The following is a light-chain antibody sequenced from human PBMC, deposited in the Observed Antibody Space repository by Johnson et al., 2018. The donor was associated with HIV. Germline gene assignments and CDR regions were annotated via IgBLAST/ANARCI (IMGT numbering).Light chain of an antibody. CDR3: GTWDSSLRVGF. CDR1: SSHIGNNY. CDR2: DNN. Sequence: SVLTQPPSVSAAPGQKVTISCSGSSSHIGNNYVSWYQQLPGTAPKLLIYDNNKRPSGIPDRFSGSKSGTSATLGITGIQTGDEADYYCGTWDSSLRVGFFGTGTKVTVL. J-gene: IGLJ1*01. V-gene: IGLV1-51*01.